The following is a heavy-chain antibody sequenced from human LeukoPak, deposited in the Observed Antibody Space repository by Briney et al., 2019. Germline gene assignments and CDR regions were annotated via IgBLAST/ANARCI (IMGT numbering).Heavy chain of an antibody. CDR3: AGGMATITSFDY. V-gene: IGHV3-30-3*01. CDR1: GFTFSSYA. D-gene: IGHD5-24*01. J-gene: IGHJ4*02. Sequence: GGSLRLSCAASGFTFSSYAMHWVRQAPGKGLEWVAVISYDGSNKYYADSVKGRFTISRDNSKNTLYLQMSSLRAEDTAVYYCAGGMATITSFDYWGQGTLVTVSS. CDR2: ISYDGSNK.